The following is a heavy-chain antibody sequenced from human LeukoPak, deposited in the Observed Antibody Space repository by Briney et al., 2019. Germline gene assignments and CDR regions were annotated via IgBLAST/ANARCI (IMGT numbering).Heavy chain of an antibody. CDR3: ARGGGHDYY. CDR2: INHSGST. V-gene: IGHV4-34*01. CDR1: GGSFSGYY. Sequence: SETLSLTCAVYGGSFSGYYWSWIRQPPGKGLEWIGEINHSGSTNYNPSLKSRVTISVDTSKNQFSLKLSSVTAADTAVYYCARGGGHDYYWGQGTLVTVSS. J-gene: IGHJ4*02. D-gene: IGHD5-12*01.